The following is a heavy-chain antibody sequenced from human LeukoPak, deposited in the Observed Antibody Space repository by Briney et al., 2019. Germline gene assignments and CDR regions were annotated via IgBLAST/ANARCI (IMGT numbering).Heavy chain of an antibody. V-gene: IGHV4-59*01. CDR2: VSYSGST. Sequence: PSETLSLTCSVSGGSIRSYYWSWVRQPPGKGLEWIGYVSYSGSTNYNPSLKSRVTISVDTSKNQFSLKLSSVTAADTAVYYCARDPLVGASAFDIWGQGTMVTVSS. J-gene: IGHJ3*02. CDR3: ARDPLVGASAFDI. CDR1: GGSIRSYY. D-gene: IGHD1-26*01.